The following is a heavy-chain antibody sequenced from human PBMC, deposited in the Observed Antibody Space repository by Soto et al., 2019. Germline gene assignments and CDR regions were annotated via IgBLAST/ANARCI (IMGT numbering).Heavy chain of an antibody. J-gene: IGHJ5*02. V-gene: IGHV4-4*07. CDR2: IYATGTT. CDR1: GASISGFY. D-gene: IGHD1-1*01. CDR3: VRDGTKTLRDWFDP. Sequence: SETLSLTCTVSGASISGFYWSWIRKSAGKGLEWIGRIYATGTTDYNPSLKSRVMMSVDTSKKQFSLKLRSVTAADTAVYYRVRDGTKTLRDWFDPWGQGSSVTVSS.